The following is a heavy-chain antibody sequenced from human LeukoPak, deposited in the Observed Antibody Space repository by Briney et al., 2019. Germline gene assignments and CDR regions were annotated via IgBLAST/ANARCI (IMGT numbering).Heavy chain of an antibody. CDR2: IIPIFGTA. J-gene: IGHJ3*02. D-gene: IGHD5-18*01. Sequence: SVKVSCTASGGTFSRYAIAWVRQAPGQGLEWMGGIIPIFGTANSAQKFQGRVTIIADESTSTAYMELSSLRSEDTAVYYCARADTSMVNKGAFEIWGQGTMVTVS. CDR1: GGTFSRYA. CDR3: ARADTSMVNKGAFEI. V-gene: IGHV1-69*13.